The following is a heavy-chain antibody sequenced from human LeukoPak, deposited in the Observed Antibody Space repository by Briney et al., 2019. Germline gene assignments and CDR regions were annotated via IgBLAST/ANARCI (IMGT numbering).Heavy chain of an antibody. J-gene: IGHJ5*02. V-gene: IGHV1-2*02. CDR1: GYSFTDYY. CDR2: INLNNGDI. CDR3: ARADRLHGGPYLIGP. D-gene: IGHD2-21*01. Sequence: GASVKVSCKASGYSFTDYYMHWVRQAPGQGLEWMGWINLNNGDIKSAQKFQGRVTMTRDTSITTVYMEVSWLPSDDTAIYYCARADRLHGGPYLIGPWGQGTLVTVSS.